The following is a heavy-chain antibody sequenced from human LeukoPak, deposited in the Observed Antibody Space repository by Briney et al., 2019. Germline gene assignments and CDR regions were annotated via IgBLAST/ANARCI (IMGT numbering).Heavy chain of an antibody. CDR1: GFTFSNAW. J-gene: IGHJ6*03. V-gene: IGHV3-15*01. CDR2: IKSKTDGGTT. D-gene: IGHD6-6*01. CDR3: AKEGIMGYSSSLALGDYYYYMDV. Sequence: PGGSLRLSCAASGFTFSNAWMSWVRQAPGKGLEWVGRIKSKTDGGTTDYAAPVKGRFTISRDNSKNTLYLQMNSLRAEDTAVYYCAKEGIMGYSSSLALGDYYYYMDVWGKGTTVTVSS.